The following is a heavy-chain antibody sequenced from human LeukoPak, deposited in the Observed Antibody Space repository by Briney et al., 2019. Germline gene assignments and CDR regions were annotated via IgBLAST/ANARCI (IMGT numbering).Heavy chain of an antibody. CDR1: GYTFTSYD. CDR2: MNPNSGNT. V-gene: IGHV1-8*03. D-gene: IGHD1-20*01. J-gene: IGHJ4*02. Sequence: GASVKVSCKASGYTFTSYDINWVRQATGQGLEWMGWMNPNSGNTGYAQKFQGRVTITRNTSISTAYMELSSLRSEDTAVYYCARVGYNWNPGGYYFDYWGQGTLVTASS. CDR3: ARVGYNWNPGGYYFDY.